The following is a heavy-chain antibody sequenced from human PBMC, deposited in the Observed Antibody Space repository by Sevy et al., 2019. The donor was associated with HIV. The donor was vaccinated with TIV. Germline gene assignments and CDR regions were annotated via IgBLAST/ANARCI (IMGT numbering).Heavy chain of an antibody. Sequence: SETLSLTCTVSGCSITSLYWNWIRQPPGKGLEWIANINYNGHINYNPSRKSRVTFSLDTSKNQFSLRLSSVTAADTAMYYCAGENAWGRGYSWGQGTLVTVSS. J-gene: IGHJ4*02. CDR1: GCSITSLY. CDR2: INYNGHI. V-gene: IGHV4-59*08. CDR3: AGENAWGRGYS. D-gene: IGHD3-16*01.